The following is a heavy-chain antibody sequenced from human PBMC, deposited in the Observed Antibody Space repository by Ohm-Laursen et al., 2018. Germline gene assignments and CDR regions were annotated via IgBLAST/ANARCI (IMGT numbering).Heavy chain of an antibody. CDR1: GFTFSSYG. J-gene: IGHJ4*02. CDR2: IDTSSRGI. CDR3: ARDRIAARRGDFDY. D-gene: IGHD6-6*01. V-gene: IGHV3-48*01. Sequence: LRLSCTASGFTFSSYGMNWVRQAPGKGPQWVSYIDTSSRGIYSADSVKGRFTISRDNAKNSLYLQMNSLRAEDTAVYYCARDRIAARRGDFDYWGQGTLVTVSS.